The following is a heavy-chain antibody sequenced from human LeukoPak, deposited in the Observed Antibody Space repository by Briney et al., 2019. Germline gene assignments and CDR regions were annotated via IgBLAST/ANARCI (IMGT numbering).Heavy chain of an antibody. D-gene: IGHD2-21*01. CDR2: MNSDGTVT. CDR1: GFTLSGYW. CDR3: ARYVVASACFDS. Sequence: GGSLRLXCAASGFTLSGYWMHWVRQAPGEGLVWVSRMNSDGTVTTYADSVRGRFTISRDNARNTLYLQMSSLRAEDTAVYYCARYVVASACFDSWGQGTPVTVSS. J-gene: IGHJ4*02. V-gene: IGHV3-74*01.